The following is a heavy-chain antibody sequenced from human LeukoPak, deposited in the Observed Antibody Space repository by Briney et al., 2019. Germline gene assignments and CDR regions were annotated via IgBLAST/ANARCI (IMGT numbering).Heavy chain of an antibody. J-gene: IGHJ4*02. D-gene: IGHD2-2*01. CDR1: GFTFSSYA. CDR2: ISGSGGST. Sequence: GGSLRLSCAASGFTFSSYAMSWVRQAPGKGLEWVSAISGSGGSTYYADSVKGRFTISRDNSKNTLYLQMNSLRAEDTAVYYCAKDVAFPGTIVVVPDAILDYWGQQGTLVTVSS. V-gene: IGHV3-23*01. CDR3: AKDVAFPGTIVVVPDAILDY.